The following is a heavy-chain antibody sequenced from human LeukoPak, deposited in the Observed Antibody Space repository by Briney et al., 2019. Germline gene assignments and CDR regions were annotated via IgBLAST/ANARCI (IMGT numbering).Heavy chain of an antibody. Sequence: ASVKVSCKVFGHILTELSMHWVRQAPGQGLEWMGGFDSEDADTIYAHKFQGRVTMTEDTSTDTAYMELSSLRSEDTAVYYCAIDPHLFRTRPDFDFWGQGTLVTVSS. D-gene: IGHD3-10*01. V-gene: IGHV1-24*01. CDR1: GHILTELS. CDR2: FDSEDADT. CDR3: AIDPHLFRTRPDFDF. J-gene: IGHJ4*02.